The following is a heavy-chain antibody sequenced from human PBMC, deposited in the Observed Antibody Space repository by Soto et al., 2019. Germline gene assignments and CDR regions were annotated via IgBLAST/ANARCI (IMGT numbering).Heavy chain of an antibody. CDR2: TYYRSKWFH. CDR3: ARGNALDV. J-gene: IGHJ3*01. Sequence: QGQLQQSGPGLVKPSQTLSLTCAISGDSVSSDITSWNWIRQSPSRGLEWLGRTYYRSKWFHDYAASVKSRITIHPDTSTNQFSLELNSMTPEDTAVYYCARGNALDVWGQGTVVTVSS. CDR1: GDSVSSDITS. D-gene: IGHD3-10*01. V-gene: IGHV6-1*01.